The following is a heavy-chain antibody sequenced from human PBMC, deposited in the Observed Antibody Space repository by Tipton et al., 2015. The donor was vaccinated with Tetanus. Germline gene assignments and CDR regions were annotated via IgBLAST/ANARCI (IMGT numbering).Heavy chain of an antibody. V-gene: IGHV4-30-2*01. CDR1: GALLSTGGYS. D-gene: IGHD2/OR15-2a*01. CDR3: ARHFYGNWFDP. J-gene: IGHJ5*02. Sequence: TLSLTCAVSGALLSTGGYSWGWIRQPPGQGLEWIGYIYHTGSTYYNPSLRSRVTISAVGSKNQISLKLSSVTAADTGVYYCARHFYGNWFDPWGQGALVTVSS. CDR2: IYHTGST.